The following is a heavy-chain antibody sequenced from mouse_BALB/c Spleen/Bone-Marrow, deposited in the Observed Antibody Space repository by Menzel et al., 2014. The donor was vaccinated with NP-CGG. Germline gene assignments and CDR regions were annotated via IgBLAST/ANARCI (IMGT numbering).Heavy chain of an antibody. CDR3: ARDSSGYFDY. V-gene: IGHV5-9-4*01. J-gene: IGHJ2*01. D-gene: IGHD3-1*01. CDR1: GFTLSSYA. Sequence: DVMLVESGGGLVKPGGSLKLSCAASGFTLSSYAMSWVRQSPEKRLEWVAEISSGGSYTYYPDTVTGRFTISRDDAKNTLYLEMSSLRSEDTAMYYCARDSSGYFDYWGQGTTLTVSS. CDR2: ISSGGSYT.